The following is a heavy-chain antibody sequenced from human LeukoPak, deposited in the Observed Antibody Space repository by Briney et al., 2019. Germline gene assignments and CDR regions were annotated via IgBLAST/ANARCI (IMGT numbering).Heavy chain of an antibody. V-gene: IGHV3-30-3*01. CDR3: ARDRGYYDSSGYYYPDY. Sequence: GRSLRLSCGASGFTFSSYAMHWVRQAPGKGLEWVAVISYDGSNKYYADSVKGRFTISRDNSKNTLYLQMNSLRAEDTAVYYCARDRGYYDSSGYYYPDYWGQGTLVTVSS. CDR1: GFTFSSYA. J-gene: IGHJ4*02. CDR2: ISYDGSNK. D-gene: IGHD3-22*01.